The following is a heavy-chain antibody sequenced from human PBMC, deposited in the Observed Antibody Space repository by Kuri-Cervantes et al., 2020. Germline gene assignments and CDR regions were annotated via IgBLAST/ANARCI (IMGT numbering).Heavy chain of an antibody. Sequence: GESLKISCAASGFTFSSYSMNWVRQAPGKGLEWVSSISSSSSYIYYADPVKGRFTISRDNAKNSLYLQMNSLRAEDTAVYYCAREEDTAMAMNWFDPWGQGTLVTVSS. J-gene: IGHJ5*02. D-gene: IGHD5-18*01. V-gene: IGHV3-21*01. CDR1: GFTFSSYS. CDR2: ISSSSSYI. CDR3: AREEDTAMAMNWFDP.